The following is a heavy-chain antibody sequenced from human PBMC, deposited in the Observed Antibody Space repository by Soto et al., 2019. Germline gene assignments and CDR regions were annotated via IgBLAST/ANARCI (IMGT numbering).Heavy chain of an antibody. J-gene: IGHJ4*02. CDR3: ARGGRYNSGHLDY. V-gene: IGHV3-74*01. CDR1: GFTFRGYW. D-gene: IGHD6-25*01. Sequence: GGSLRLSCAASGFTFRGYWMYWVRQAPGKGLVWVSRINSDGSDISYADSVKGRFTISRDNAKNTLYLQMNTLGAGDTAVYYCARGGRYNSGHLDYWGLGTLVTVSS. CDR2: INSDGSDI.